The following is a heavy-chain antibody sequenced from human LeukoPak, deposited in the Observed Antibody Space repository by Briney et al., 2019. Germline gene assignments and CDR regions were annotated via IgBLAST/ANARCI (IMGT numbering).Heavy chain of an antibody. D-gene: IGHD4-17*01. CDR3: AREYGDYVLSAFDI. Sequence: PGRSLRLSCAASGFTFSSYGMHWVRQAPGRGLEWVAIIWYDGSRTYYADSVKGRFTISRDNAKNSLYVQMNSLRAEDTAVYYCAREYGDYVLSAFDIWGQGTMVTVSS. J-gene: IGHJ3*02. CDR2: IWYDGSRT. V-gene: IGHV3-33*01. CDR1: GFTFSSYG.